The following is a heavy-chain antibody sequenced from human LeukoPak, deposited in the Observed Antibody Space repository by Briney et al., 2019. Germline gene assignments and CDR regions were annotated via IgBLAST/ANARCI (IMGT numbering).Heavy chain of an antibody. Sequence: SETLSLTCTVSGYSISSGYYWGWIRQPPGKGLEWIGSIYHSGSTYYNPSLKSRVTISVDTSKNQFSLKLSSVTAADTAVYYCARVSATHYFDYWGQGTLVTVSS. CDR1: GYSISSGYY. V-gene: IGHV4-38-2*02. CDR3: ARVSATHYFDY. CDR2: IYHSGST. J-gene: IGHJ4*02.